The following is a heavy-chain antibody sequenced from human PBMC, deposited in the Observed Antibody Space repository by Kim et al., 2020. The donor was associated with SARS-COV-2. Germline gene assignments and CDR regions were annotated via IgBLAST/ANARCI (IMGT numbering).Heavy chain of an antibody. J-gene: IGHJ2*01. CDR3: TTDPLAAAENWYFDL. CDR2: IKSKTDGGTT. V-gene: IGHV3-15*01. CDR1: GFTFSNAW. D-gene: IGHD6-13*01. Sequence: GGSLRLSCAASGFTFSNAWMSWVRQAPGKGLEWVGRIKSKTDGGTTDYAAPVKGRFTISRDDSKNTLYLQMNSLKTEDTAVYYCTTDPLAAAENWYFDLWGRGTLVTVSS.